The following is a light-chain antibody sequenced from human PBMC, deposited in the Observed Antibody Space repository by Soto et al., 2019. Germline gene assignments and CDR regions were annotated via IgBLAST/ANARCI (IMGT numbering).Light chain of an antibody. CDR2: AAS. V-gene: IGKV1-9*01. J-gene: IGKJ5*01. CDR3: QHLDSYST. CDR1: QGISSY. Sequence: DTQLTQSPSFLSASVGDRVTITCRARQGISSYLAWYQQKPGKAPKLLIYAASTLQSGVPSRFSGSGSGTEFTLTISSLQPEDFATYYCQHLDSYSTFGQGTRLEIK.